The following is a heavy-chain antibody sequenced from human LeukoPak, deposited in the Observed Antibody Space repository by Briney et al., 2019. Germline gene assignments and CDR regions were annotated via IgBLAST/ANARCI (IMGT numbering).Heavy chain of an antibody. CDR1: GFTFSSYV. V-gene: IGHV3-48*03. CDR2: ISSSGSNI. CDR3: AELGITMIGGV. J-gene: IGHJ6*04. Sequence: GGSLRLSCAASGFTFSSYVMNWVRQAPGKGLEWVSYISSSGSNIYYADSVKGRFTISRDNAKNSLYLQMNSLRAEDTAVYYCAELGITMIGGVWGKGTTVTISS. D-gene: IGHD3-10*02.